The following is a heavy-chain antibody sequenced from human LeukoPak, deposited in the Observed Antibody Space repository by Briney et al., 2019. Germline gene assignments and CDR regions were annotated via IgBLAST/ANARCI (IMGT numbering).Heavy chain of an antibody. J-gene: IGHJ6*03. CDR2: IYYSGST. D-gene: IGHD1-26*01. Sequence: SETLSLTCTVSGGSISSYYWSWIRQPPGKGLEWIGYIYYSGSTNYNPSLKSRVTISVDTSKNQFSLKLSSVTAADTAVYYCARGYSGSYPGFYYYYMDVWGKGTTVTVSS. CDR1: GGSISSYY. CDR3: ARGYSGSYPGFYYYYMDV. V-gene: IGHV4-59*01.